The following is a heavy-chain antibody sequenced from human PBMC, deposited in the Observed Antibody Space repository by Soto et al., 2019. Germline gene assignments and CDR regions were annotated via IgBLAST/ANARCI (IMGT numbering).Heavy chain of an antibody. J-gene: IGHJ6*03. V-gene: IGHV3-23*01. CDR3: AKEGDYYDILTGWTSDYYYYMDV. CDR2: ISGSGGST. D-gene: IGHD3-9*01. Sequence: GGSLRLSCASSGFTFSSYAMSWVRQAPGKGLEWVSAISGSGGSTYYADSVKGRFTISRDNSKNTLYLQMNSLRAEDTAVYYCAKEGDYYDILTGWTSDYYYYMDVWGKGTTVTVSS. CDR1: GFTFSSYA.